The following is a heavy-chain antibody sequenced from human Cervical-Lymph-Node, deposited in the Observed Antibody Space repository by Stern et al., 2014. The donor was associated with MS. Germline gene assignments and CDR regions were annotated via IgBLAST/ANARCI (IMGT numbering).Heavy chain of an antibody. CDR3: ARHVQGFDY. CDR2: IYPYDADT. CDR1: GYSFTIYY. Sequence: VQLVQSGAEVKKPGESLQISCKLSGYSFTIYYIAWVRQMPGTGLEWMGVIYPYDADTTYSPSFQGQVTISADKSITTAYLQWSSLRASDTAMYYCARHVQGFDYWGQGTLVTVSS. J-gene: IGHJ4*02. V-gene: IGHV5-51*01.